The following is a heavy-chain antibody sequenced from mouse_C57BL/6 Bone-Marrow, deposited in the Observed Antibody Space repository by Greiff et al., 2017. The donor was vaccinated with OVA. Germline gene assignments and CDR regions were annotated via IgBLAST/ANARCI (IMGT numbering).Heavy chain of an antibody. Sequence: EVKVEESGPGLVKPSQSLSLTCSVTGYSITSGYYWNWIRQFPGNKLEWMGYISYDGSNNYNPSLKNRISITRDTSKNQFFLKLNSVTTEDTATYYCARVTAQDPYYFDYWGQGTTLTVSS. D-gene: IGHD3-2*02. CDR3: ARVTAQDPYYFDY. J-gene: IGHJ2*01. CDR2: ISYDGSN. CDR1: GYSITSGYY. V-gene: IGHV3-6*01.